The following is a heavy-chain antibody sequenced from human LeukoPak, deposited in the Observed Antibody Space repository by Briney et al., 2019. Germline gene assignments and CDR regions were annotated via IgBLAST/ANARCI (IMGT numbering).Heavy chain of an antibody. V-gene: IGHV3-21*01. CDR1: GFTFSSCS. D-gene: IGHD6-6*01. CDR2: ISSSSSYI. J-gene: IGHJ4*02. Sequence: PGGSLRLSCAASGFTFSSCSMNWVRQAPGKGLEWVSSISSSSSYIYYADSVKGRFTISRDNAKNSLYLQMNSLRAEDTAVYYCASELMDSSSSYTPYWGQGTLVTVSS. CDR3: ASELMDSSSSYTPY.